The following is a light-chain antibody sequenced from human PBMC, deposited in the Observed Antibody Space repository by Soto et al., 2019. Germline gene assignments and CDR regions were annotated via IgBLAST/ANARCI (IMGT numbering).Light chain of an antibody. V-gene: IGKV3-11*01. CDR2: DAS. CDR1: QSVSSY. J-gene: IGKJ2*01. CDR3: QQRSNWPRT. Sequence: EIVLTQSPATLSLSPGERATLSGRASQSVSSYLAWYQQKPGQAPRLLIYDASNRATGIPARFSGSGSGTDFTLTISSLEPEDFAVYYCQQRSNWPRTFGHGTKLEIK.